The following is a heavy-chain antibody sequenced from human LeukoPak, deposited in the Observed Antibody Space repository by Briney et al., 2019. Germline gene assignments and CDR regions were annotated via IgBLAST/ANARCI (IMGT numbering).Heavy chain of an antibody. CDR2: ISSSSTI. D-gene: IGHD6-19*01. V-gene: IGHV3-48*01. Sequence: PGGSLRLSCAASGFTFSSYSMNWARQAPGKGLEWVSYISSSSTIYYADSVKGRFTISRDNAKNSLYLQMNSLRAEDTAVYYCARGNRWLVFYYYGMDVWGQGTTVTVSS. CDR1: GFTFSSYS. J-gene: IGHJ6*02. CDR3: ARGNRWLVFYYYGMDV.